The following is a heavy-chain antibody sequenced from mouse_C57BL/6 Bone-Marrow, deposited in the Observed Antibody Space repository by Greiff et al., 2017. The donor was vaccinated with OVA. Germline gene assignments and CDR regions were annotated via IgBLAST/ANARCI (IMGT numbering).Heavy chain of an antibody. Sequence: QVQLQQSGPELVKPGASVKLSCKASGYTFTSYDINWVKQRPGQGLEWIGRIYPRDGSTKYNEKFKGKATLTVDTSSSTAYMELHSLTSEDSAVYFCARWDTTVVRYFDVWGTGTTVTVSS. CDR1: GYTFTSYD. J-gene: IGHJ1*03. D-gene: IGHD1-1*01. CDR2: IYPRDGST. V-gene: IGHV1-85*01. CDR3: ARWDTTVVRYFDV.